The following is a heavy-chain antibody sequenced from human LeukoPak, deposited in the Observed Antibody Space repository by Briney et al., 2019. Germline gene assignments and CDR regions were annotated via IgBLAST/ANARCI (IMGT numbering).Heavy chain of an antibody. D-gene: IGHD2-2*01. CDR1: GFTFSSYA. CDR2: ISGSGGST. CDR3: ARDHNQLLLGY. V-gene: IGHV3-23*01. J-gene: IGHJ4*02. Sequence: GGSLRLSCAASGFTFSSYAMNWVRQAPGKGLEWVPGISGSGGSTYYADSVKGRFTISRDNAKNSLYLQMNSLRAEDTAVYYCARDHNQLLLGYWGQGTLVTVSS.